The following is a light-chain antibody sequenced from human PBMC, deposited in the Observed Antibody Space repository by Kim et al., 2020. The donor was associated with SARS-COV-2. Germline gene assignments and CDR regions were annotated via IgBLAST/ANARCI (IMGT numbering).Light chain of an antibody. V-gene: IGLV3-19*01. CDR3: TSRASNANVV. CDR2: GTN. J-gene: IGLJ2*01. Sequence: SSELTQDPAVSVALGHTVRITCQGDSLRSYYATWYQQKPGQAPILVISGTNNRPSGIPDRFSGSSSGNTASLPITRTPAGAEADYYCTSRASNANVVFG. CDR1: SLRSYY.